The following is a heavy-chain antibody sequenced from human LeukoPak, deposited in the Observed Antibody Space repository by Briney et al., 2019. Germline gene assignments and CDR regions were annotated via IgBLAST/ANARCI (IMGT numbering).Heavy chain of an antibody. D-gene: IGHD1-26*01. CDR3: ARVKEYSGSTADFDY. CDR1: GGSISSGGYY. V-gene: IGHV4-31*03. CDR2: IYYSGST. J-gene: IGHJ4*02. Sequence: SETLSLTCTVSGGSISSGGYYWSWIRQHPGTGLEWIGYIYYSGSTYYNPSLKSRVTISVDTSKNQFSLKLSSVTAADTAVYYCARVKEYSGSTADFDYWGQGTLVTVSS.